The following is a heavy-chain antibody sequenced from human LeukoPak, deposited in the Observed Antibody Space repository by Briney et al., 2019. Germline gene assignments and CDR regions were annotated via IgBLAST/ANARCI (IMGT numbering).Heavy chain of an antibody. J-gene: IGHJ5*02. D-gene: IGHD2-15*01. Sequence: SETLSLTCAVYGGSFIDYYWSWIRQPPGKGLEWIGEINHSGSANYNPSLKSRVTISEDTSKNQFSLKLSSVTAADTAVYYCARQLMGYCSGGSCQLNWFDPWGQGTLVTVSS. CDR2: INHSGSA. CDR3: ARQLMGYCSGGSCQLNWFDP. CDR1: GGSFIDYY. V-gene: IGHV4-34*01.